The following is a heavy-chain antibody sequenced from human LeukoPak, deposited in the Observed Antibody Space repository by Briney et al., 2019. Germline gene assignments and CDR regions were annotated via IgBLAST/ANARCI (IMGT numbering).Heavy chain of an antibody. CDR2: ISAYNGNT. CDR1: GYTFTSYG. D-gene: IGHD6-19*01. J-gene: IGHJ6*02. V-gene: IGHV1-18*01. CDR3: ARDASEQWLSTYYYYYGMDV. Sequence: ASVKVSCKASGYTFTSYGISWVRQAPGQGLEWMGWISAYNGNTNYAQKLQGRATMTTDTSTSTAYMELRSLRSDDTAVYYCARDASEQWLSTYYYYYGMDVWGQGTTVTVSS.